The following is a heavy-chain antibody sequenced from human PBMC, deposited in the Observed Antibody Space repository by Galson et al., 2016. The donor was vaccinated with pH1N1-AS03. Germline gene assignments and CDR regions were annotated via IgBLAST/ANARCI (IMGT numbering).Heavy chain of an antibody. CDR2: ISRSSAYT. J-gene: IGHJ2*01. V-gene: IGHV3-21*01. Sequence: SLRLSCAASGFTFSNYNMNWVRQSPGKGLEWVSSISRSSAYTYFGGSVQGRFTISRDNAKNALYLNMNSLRDEDTAVYYCARVDDRFWYIDLWGRGTLVTVSS. D-gene: IGHD3-16*02. CDR1: GFTFSNYN. CDR3: ARVDDRFWYIDL.